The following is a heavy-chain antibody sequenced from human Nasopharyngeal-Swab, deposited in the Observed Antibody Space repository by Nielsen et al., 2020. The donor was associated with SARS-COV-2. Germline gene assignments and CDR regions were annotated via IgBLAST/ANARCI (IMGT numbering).Heavy chain of an antibody. V-gene: IGHV3-23*01. Sequence: WIRQPPGKGLEWVSAISGSGSSTYYADSVKGRFTISRDNSKNTLYLQMNSLRAEDTAVYYCAKEQAPPYYYYGMDVWGQGTTVTVSS. J-gene: IGHJ6*02. CDR2: ISGSGSST. CDR3: AKEQAPPYYYYGMDV. D-gene: IGHD6-6*01.